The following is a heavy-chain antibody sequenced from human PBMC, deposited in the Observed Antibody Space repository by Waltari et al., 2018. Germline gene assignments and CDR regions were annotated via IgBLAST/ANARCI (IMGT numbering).Heavy chain of an antibody. V-gene: IGHV4-39*07. D-gene: IGHD1-7*01. Sequence: LQLQESGPGLVKPSETLSLTCTVTSGASSRSGYYWGWIRQPPGKGLEWMGSIYYSGNTYYNPSLKNRVTISVDTSKNQFSLKVTSVTAADTAVYYCAKVWKNYRTDYWGQGTLVTVSS. CDR1: SGASSRSGYY. CDR3: AKVWKNYRTDY. J-gene: IGHJ4*02. CDR2: IYYSGNT.